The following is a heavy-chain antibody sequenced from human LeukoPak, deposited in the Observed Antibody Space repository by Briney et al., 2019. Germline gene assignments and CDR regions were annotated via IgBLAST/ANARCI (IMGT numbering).Heavy chain of an antibody. J-gene: IGHJ4*02. D-gene: IGHD1-26*01. CDR2: ISSSSSYI. CDR3: AKGGKWDVTPFDY. CDR1: GFTFSSYS. V-gene: IGHV3-21*04. Sequence: GGSLRLSCAASGFTFSSYSMNWVRQAPGKGLEWVLSISSSSSYIYYADSVKGRFTISRDNSKNTLYLQVNSLRAEDTAVYYCAKGGKWDVTPFDYWGQGTLVTVSS.